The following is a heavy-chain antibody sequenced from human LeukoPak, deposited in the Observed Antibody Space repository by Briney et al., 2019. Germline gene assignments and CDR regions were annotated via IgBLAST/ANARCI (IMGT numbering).Heavy chain of an antibody. V-gene: IGHV3-33*06. J-gene: IGHJ4*02. CDR2: IWYDGSNK. CDR3: AKEDIAAAGFDY. CDR1: GLTFSSYG. D-gene: IGHD6-13*01. Sequence: PGRSLRLSCAASGLTFSSYGMHWVRQAPGKGLEWVAVIWYDGSNKYYADSVKGRFTISRDNSKNTLYLQMNSLRAEDTAVYYCAKEDIAAAGFDYWGQGTLVTVSS.